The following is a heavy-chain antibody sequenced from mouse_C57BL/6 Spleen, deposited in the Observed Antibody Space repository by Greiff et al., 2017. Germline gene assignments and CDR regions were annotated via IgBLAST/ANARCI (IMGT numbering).Heavy chain of an antibody. D-gene: IGHD2-13*01. CDR3: AADYRCAY. V-gene: IGHV1-53*01. Sequence: QVHVKQPGSELVKPGASVKLSCKASGYTFTSYWMHWVKQRPGQGLEWIGDINPSIGGTNYNEKYKSKATLTVDKSSSTAYMQLSSLTAEDSAVYYCAADYRCAYWGQETLVTVS. CDR2: INPSIGGT. CDR1: GYTFTSYW. J-gene: IGHJ3*01.